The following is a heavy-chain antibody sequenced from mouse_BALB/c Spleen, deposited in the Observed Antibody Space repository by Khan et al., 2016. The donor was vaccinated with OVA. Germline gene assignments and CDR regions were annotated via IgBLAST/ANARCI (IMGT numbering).Heavy chain of an antibody. CDR3: ARIKKIVATYFDD. D-gene: IGHD1-1*01. V-gene: IGHV1S81*02. CDR1: GYTFTSYW. J-gene: IGHJ2*01. Sequence: QVQLQQPGAELVKAGASVKMSCKASGYTFTSYWMHWVKQRLGQGLEWFAETNPTNGRTYYTEKFKSKATLTVDKSSSTAYMLLSGPTFEDSAVYYGARIKKIVATYFDDWGQGTTLTVSS. CDR2: TNPTNGRT.